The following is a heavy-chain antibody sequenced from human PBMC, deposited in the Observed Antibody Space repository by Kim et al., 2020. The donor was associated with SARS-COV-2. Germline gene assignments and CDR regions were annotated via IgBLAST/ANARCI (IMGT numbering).Heavy chain of an antibody. J-gene: IGHJ5*02. D-gene: IGHD6-13*01. CDR3: ARDFPAAAYNWFDP. Sequence: VDSVKGRFTISRDNAKNSLYLQMNSLRAEDTAVYYCARDFPAAAYNWFDPWGQGTLVTVSS. V-gene: IGHV3-7*01.